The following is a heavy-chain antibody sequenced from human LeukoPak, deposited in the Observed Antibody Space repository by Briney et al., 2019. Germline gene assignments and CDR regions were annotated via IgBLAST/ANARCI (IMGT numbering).Heavy chain of an antibody. CDR2: MYYSGST. V-gene: IGHV4-59*01. CDR3: ARDQYGGDSFDV. CDR1: GGTISSYY. Sequence: SETLSLTCTVSGGTISSYYWSWIRQPQGKGLEWIGYMYYSGSTNYNPSLKSGVTMSVDTSKNQFSLKLSSVTAADTAVYYCARDQYGGDSFDVWGQGTMVTVSS. J-gene: IGHJ3*01. D-gene: IGHD4-23*01.